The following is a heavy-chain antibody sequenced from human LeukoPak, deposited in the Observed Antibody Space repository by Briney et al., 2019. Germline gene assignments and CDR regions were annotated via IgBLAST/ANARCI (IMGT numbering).Heavy chain of an antibody. CDR1: EYSFTSYW. J-gene: IGHJ4*02. Sequence: GESLKISCKGSEYSFTSYWIAWVRQRSGKGLEWMGIIYPGDSDTKYSPSFQGQVTISADKSTNTAYLQWSSLEASDTAMYYCARHLGGDRTSGYYNYWGQGTLVTVSS. D-gene: IGHD3-3*01. V-gene: IGHV5-51*01. CDR3: ARHLGGDRTSGYYNY. CDR2: IYPGDSDT.